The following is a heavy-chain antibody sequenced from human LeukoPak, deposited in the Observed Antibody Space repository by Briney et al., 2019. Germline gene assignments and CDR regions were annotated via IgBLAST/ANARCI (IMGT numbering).Heavy chain of an antibody. Sequence: GGSLRLSCAASGFTVSSNYMSWVRQAPGKGLEWVSVIYSGGSTYYADSVKGRFTISRDNSKNTLYLQMNSLRAEDTAVYYCARYSYGPHLFDYWGQGTLVTVSS. CDR2: IYSGGST. D-gene: IGHD5-18*01. CDR3: ARYSYGPHLFDY. V-gene: IGHV3-53*01. J-gene: IGHJ4*02. CDR1: GFTVSSNY.